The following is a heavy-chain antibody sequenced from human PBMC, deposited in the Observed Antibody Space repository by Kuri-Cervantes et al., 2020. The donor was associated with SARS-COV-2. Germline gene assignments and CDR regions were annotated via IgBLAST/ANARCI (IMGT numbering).Heavy chain of an antibody. CDR3: AKDPWAVVVSGAFDT. CDR2: INYNAEST. Sequence: GGSLRLSWAASGFTFTTFAMSWVRQAPGKGLEWVSTINYNAESTYHADSVKGRFTISRDNSQNTLFLQMDNLRAEDTATYYCAKDPWAVVVSGAFDTWGQGTMVTVSS. J-gene: IGHJ3*02. V-gene: IGHV3-23*01. CDR1: GFTFTTFA. D-gene: IGHD3-22*01.